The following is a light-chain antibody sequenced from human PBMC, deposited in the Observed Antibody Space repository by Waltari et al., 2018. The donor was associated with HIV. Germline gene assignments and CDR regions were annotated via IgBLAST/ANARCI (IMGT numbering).Light chain of an antibody. CDR2: EIT. J-gene: IGLJ3*02. V-gene: IGLV2-18*02. CDR1: SSDIGSYNR. CDR3: SSYTTSSTWV. Sequence: QSTLPQPPSVSGSLGQSVIIACGGTSSDIGSYNRVSCYQQPPGTAPKLIIYEITNRPSGVAVRFSGSESGNTPSLTISGLQAEDEADYYCSSYTTSSTWVFGGGTQLTVL.